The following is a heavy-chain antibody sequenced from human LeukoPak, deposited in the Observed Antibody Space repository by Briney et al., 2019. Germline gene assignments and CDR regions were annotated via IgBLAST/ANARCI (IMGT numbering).Heavy chain of an antibody. CDR2: INPNSGGT. CDR3: ARSPKYDYVWGSYPDDAFDI. D-gene: IGHD3-16*02. Sequence: GASVKVSCKASGYTFTGYYMHWVRQAPGQGLEWMGWINPNSGGTNYAQKFQGWVTMTRDTSISTAYVELSRLRSDDTAVYYCARSPKYDYVWGSYPDDAFDIWGQGTMVTVSS. J-gene: IGHJ3*02. V-gene: IGHV1-2*04. CDR1: GYTFTGYY.